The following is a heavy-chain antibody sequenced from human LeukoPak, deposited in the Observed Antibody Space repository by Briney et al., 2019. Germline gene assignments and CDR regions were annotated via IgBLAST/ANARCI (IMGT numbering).Heavy chain of an antibody. J-gene: IGHJ4*02. V-gene: IGHV3-30-3*01. CDR1: GFTFSSYA. CDR3: ARDTRVAPNTYYFDY. D-gene: IGHD2-2*01. Sequence: PGRSLRLSCAASGFTFSSYAMHGVRQAPGKGLEWVAVISYDGSNKYYADSVKGRFTISRDNSKNTLYLQMNSLRAEDTAVYYRARDTRVAPNTYYFDYWGQGTLVTVSS. CDR2: ISYDGSNK.